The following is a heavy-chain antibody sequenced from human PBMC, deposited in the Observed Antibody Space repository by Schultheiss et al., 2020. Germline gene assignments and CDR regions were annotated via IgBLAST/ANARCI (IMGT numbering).Heavy chain of an antibody. V-gene: IGHV4-61*08. CDR3: ARDRRLSGGYLSFDY. Sequence: SETLSLTCTVSGGSISSGGYYWSWIRQLPGKGLEWIGYIYYSGSTNYNPSLKSRVTISVDTSKNQFSLKLSSVTAADTAVYYCARDRRLSGGYLSFDYWGQGTTVTVSS. D-gene: IGHD3-22*01. CDR1: GGSISSGGYY. CDR2: IYYSGST. J-gene: IGHJ4*03.